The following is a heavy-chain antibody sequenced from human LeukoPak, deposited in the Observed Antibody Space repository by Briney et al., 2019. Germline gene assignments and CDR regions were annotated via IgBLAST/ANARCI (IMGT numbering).Heavy chain of an antibody. Sequence: SETLSLTCTVSGGSISSYYWSWIRQPAGKGLEWIGRIYISGSGSTNYNPSLKSRVTMSVDTSKNQFSLKLSSVTAADTAVYYCARITNSGYNSYYYYIDVWGKGTTVTISS. CDR3: ARITNSGYNSYYYYIDV. CDR2: IYISGSGST. D-gene: IGHD3-22*01. J-gene: IGHJ6*03. V-gene: IGHV4-4*07. CDR1: GGSISSYY.